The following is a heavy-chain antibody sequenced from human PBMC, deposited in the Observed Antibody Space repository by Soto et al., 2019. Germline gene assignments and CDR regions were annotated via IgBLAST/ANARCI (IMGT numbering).Heavy chain of an antibody. CDR3: AREVSKYSGYDFDY. D-gene: IGHD5-12*01. CDR2: ISSSSSYI. J-gene: IGHJ4*02. CDR1: GFTFSSYS. Sequence: VQLVESGGGLVKPGGSLRLSCAASGFTFSSYSMNWVRQAPGKGLEWVSSISSSSSYIYYADSVKGRFTISRDSAKNTRYLQINSLRAEDTAVYYCAREVSKYSGYDFDYWGQGPLVTVSS. V-gene: IGHV3-21*01.